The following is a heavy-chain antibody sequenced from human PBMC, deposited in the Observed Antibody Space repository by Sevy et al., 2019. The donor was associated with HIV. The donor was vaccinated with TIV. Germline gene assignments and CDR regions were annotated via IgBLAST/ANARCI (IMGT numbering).Heavy chain of an antibody. Sequence: SETLSLTCTVSGGSISSSSYYWGWIRQPPGKGLEWLGSIYYSGSTYYNPSLKSRVTISVDTSKNQFSLKLSSVTAADTAVYYCARRLGYDFGSGYQTNYYYYGMDVWGQGTTVTVSS. CDR1: GGSISSSSYY. J-gene: IGHJ6*02. CDR3: ARRLGYDFGSGYQTNYYYYGMDV. V-gene: IGHV4-39*01. CDR2: IYYSGST. D-gene: IGHD3-3*01.